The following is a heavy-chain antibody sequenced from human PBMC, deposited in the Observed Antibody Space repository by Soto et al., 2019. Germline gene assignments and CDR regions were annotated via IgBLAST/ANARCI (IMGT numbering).Heavy chain of an antibody. V-gene: IGHV3-21*01. Sequence: GGSLRLSSAASGFSFHVYSMTWVRQALGKGLEWVASISSSSSYKDYADSVKGRFTVSRDNAKNSLSLQMNSLRADDTAVYYCARAYTASGNYYYSYVMDVWDQGTAVTVSS. CDR2: ISSSSSYK. CDR1: GFSFHVYS. CDR3: ARAYTASGNYYYSYVMDV. J-gene: IGHJ6*02. D-gene: IGHD5-18*01.